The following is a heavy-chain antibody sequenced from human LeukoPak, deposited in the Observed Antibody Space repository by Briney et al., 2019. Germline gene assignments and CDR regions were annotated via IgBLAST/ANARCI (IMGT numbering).Heavy chain of an antibody. CDR3: ARWRYGSGSYYFDY. D-gene: IGHD3-10*01. J-gene: IGHJ4*02. Sequence: SETLSLTCTVPGGSISSYYWSWIRQPPGKGLEWIGYIYYSGSTNYNPSLKSRVTISVDTSKNQFSLKLSSVTAADTAVYYCARWRYGSGSYYFDYWGQGTLVTVSS. V-gene: IGHV4-59*01. CDR2: IYYSGST. CDR1: GGSISSYY.